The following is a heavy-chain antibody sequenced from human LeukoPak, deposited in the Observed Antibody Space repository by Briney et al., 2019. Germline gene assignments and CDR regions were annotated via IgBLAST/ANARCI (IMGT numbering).Heavy chain of an antibody. CDR3: AKSITAAGTVY. D-gene: IGHD6-13*01. CDR2: ISGSGGST. V-gene: IGHV3-23*01. J-gene: IGHJ4*02. Sequence: WVSVISGSGGSTYCADSVKGRFTISRDNSENTLYLQMNSLRAEDTAVYYCAKSITAAGTVYWGQGTLVTVSS.